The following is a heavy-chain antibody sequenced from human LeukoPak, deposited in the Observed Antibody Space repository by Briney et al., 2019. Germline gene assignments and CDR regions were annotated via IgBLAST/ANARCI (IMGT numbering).Heavy chain of an antibody. CDR1: GFTFSRSA. J-gene: IGHJ4*02. D-gene: IGHD7-27*01. CDR2: ISHDGSNT. V-gene: IGHV3-30*18. Sequence: QPGRSLRLSCAASGFTFSRSAVHWVRQAPGKGLEWVAVISHDGSNTDYTDSVKGRFTISRDNSKNTLYLQMNSLRAEDTAVYYCAKERKPGMHFDYWGRGTLVTVSS. CDR3: AKERKPGMHFDY.